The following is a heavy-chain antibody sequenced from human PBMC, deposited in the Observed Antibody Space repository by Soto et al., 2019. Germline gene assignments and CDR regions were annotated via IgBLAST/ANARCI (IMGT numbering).Heavy chain of an antibody. CDR1: GFTFSSYS. CDR2: ISSSSSTI. D-gene: IGHD3-10*01. Sequence: ESGGGLVQPGGSLRLSCAASGFTFSSYSMNWVRQAPGKGLEWVSYISSSSSTIYYADSVKGRFTISRDNAKNSLYLQMNSLRDEDTAVYYCARGHYCSSTSCFMVRGVIITAAPDYWGQGTLVTVSS. V-gene: IGHV3-48*02. CDR3: ARGHYCSSTSCFMVRGVIITAAPDY. J-gene: IGHJ4*02.